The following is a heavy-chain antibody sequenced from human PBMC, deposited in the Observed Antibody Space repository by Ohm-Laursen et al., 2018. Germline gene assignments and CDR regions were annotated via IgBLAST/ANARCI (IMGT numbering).Heavy chain of an antibody. CDR3: AKVPIVGATRGDAFDI. D-gene: IGHD1-26*01. CDR1: GFTFSSYG. V-gene: IGHV3-30*18. J-gene: IGHJ3*02. CDR2: ISYDGSNK. Sequence: SLRLSCAAFGFTFSSYGMHWVRQAPGKGLEWVAVISYDGSNKYYADSVKGRFAISRDNSKNTLYLQMNSLRAEDTAVYYCAKVPIVGATRGDAFDIWGQGTMVTVSS.